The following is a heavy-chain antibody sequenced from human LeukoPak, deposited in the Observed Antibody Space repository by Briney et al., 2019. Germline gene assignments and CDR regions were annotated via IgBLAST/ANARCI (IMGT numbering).Heavy chain of an antibody. D-gene: IGHD4-11*01. Sequence: GGSLRLSCAASGFTFSTYSMHWGRQAPGQGLDLVAVISNDGNMIYYADSLKGRFTISRDNSKKKLYLQMNSLRAEDTAVYYCSTEAVVTVTGFDSWGQETLVTVSS. V-gene: IGHV3-30-3*01. CDR1: GFTFSTYS. CDR3: STEAVVTVTGFDS. CDR2: ISNDGNMI. J-gene: IGHJ4*02.